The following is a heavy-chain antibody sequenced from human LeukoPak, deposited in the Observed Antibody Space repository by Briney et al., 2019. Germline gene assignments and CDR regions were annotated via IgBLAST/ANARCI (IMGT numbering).Heavy chain of an antibody. CDR1: GYTFTSYG. V-gene: IGHV1-18*01. CDR3: ATSDGYNWYYYMAV. D-gene: IGHD5-24*01. CDR2: ISAYNGNT. Sequence: ASVKVSCKASGYTFTSYGISWVRQAPGQGLEWMGWISAYNGNTNYAQKLQGRVTMTTDTATSTAYMELRSLRSDDTAVYYCATSDGYNWYYYMAVWGKGTTVTVSS. J-gene: IGHJ6*03.